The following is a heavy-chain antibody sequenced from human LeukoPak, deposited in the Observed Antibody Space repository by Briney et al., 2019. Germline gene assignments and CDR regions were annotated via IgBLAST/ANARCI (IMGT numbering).Heavy chain of an antibody. Sequence: SETLSLTCTVSGGSISSHYWSWIRQPPGKGLEWIGCRYENGGTNYNPSLESRVTLSVDTSKNQFSLRLTSVAVADTAVYFCARDSGCYSFASWGQGTLVTVSS. D-gene: IGHD1-26*01. CDR1: GGSISSHY. J-gene: IGHJ4*02. CDR3: ARDSGCYSFAS. CDR2: RYENGGT. V-gene: IGHV4-59*11.